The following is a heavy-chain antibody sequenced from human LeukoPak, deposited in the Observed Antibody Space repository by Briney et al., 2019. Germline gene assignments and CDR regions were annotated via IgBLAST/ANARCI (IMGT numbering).Heavy chain of an antibody. J-gene: IGHJ4*02. V-gene: IGHV4-59*02. Sequence: SETLSLTCTVSGGFVSRESWTWIRQFPDKRLEWIGYISHSGATDYKPSLESRVTISRDTPKNQFFLKLTSVTAADTAVYYCARMYSSTIPPGYWGQGTLVTVSS. D-gene: IGHD6-13*01. CDR3: ARMYSSTIPPGY. CDR2: ISHSGAT. CDR1: GGFVSRES.